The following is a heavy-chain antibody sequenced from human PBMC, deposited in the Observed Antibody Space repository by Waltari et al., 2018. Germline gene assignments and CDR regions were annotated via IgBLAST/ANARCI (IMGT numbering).Heavy chain of an antibody. V-gene: IGHV4-4*02. CDR2: IYHSGST. CDR3: ARDLRYYYDSSGYRSYAFDI. CDR1: GGSISSSNW. D-gene: IGHD3-22*01. J-gene: IGHJ3*02. Sequence: QVQLQESGPGLVKPSGTLSLTCAVSGGSISSSNWWSWVRQPPGKGLEWIGEIYHSGSTNYNPSLKSRVTISVDKSKNQFSLKLSSVTAADTAVYYCARDLRYYYDSSGYRSYAFDIWGQGTTVTVSS.